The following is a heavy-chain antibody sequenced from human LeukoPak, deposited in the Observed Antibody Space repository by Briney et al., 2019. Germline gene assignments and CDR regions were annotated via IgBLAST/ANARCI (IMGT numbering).Heavy chain of an antibody. CDR1: GGSISSSSYY. CDR2: IYYSGST. D-gene: IGHD3-10*01. J-gene: IGHJ5*02. CDR3: ARRRGTMVRFNWFDP. V-gene: IGHV4-39*07. Sequence: PSETLSLTCTVSGGSISSSSYYWGWIRQPPGKGLEWIGNIYYSGSTYYNPSLKSRVTISVDTSKNQFSLKLSSVTAADTAVYYCARRRGTMVRFNWFDPWGQGTLVTVSS.